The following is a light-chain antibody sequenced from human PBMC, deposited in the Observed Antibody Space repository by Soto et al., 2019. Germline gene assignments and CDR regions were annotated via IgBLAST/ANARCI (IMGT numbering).Light chain of an antibody. Sequence: AIRMTQSPSSFSSSTGDRVTITCRASQGISSYLAWYQQKTGKAPKLLIYAASTLQSGVPSRFSGSGSGTDFTLTISCLQSEDSANYYCQQYYSYPYTFGQGTKLEIK. CDR1: QGISSY. CDR3: QQYYSYPYT. J-gene: IGKJ2*01. CDR2: AAS. V-gene: IGKV1-8*01.